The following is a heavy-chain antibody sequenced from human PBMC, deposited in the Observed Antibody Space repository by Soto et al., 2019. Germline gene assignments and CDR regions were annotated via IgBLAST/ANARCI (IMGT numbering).Heavy chain of an antibody. CDR1: GGTFSSYA. V-gene: IGHV1-69*06. D-gene: IGHD3-3*01. Sequence: QVQLVQSGAEVKKPGSSVKVSCKASGGTFSSYAISWVRQAPGQGLEWMGGIIPIFGTANYAQKFQGRVTITADKSTSTPYMELSSLRSEDTAVYYCARDRAPYYDFWRGYLNWGQGTLVTVSS. CDR3: ARDRAPYYDFWRGYLN. CDR2: IIPIFGTA. J-gene: IGHJ4*02.